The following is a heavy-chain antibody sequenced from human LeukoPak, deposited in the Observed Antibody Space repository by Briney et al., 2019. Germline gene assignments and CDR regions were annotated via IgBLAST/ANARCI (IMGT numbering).Heavy chain of an antibody. J-gene: IGHJ4*02. CDR3: ARVTVSSSEVIFDY. CDR1: GCTLGNYW. CDR2: INGDGSTI. D-gene: IGHD2-21*01. V-gene: IGHV3-74*01. Sequence: SGGSLRLSCAASGCTLGNYWMHWGRQAPGKGLVWVSRINGDGSTITYGDSVRGRFTISRDSARNTLYVQMNSLRAEDTAVYYCARVTVSSSEVIFDYWGQGSLVTVSS.